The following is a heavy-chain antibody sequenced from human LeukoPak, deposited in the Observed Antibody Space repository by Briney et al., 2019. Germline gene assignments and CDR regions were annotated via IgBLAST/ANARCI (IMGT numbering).Heavy chain of an antibody. J-gene: IGHJ6*02. Sequence: EAGGSLRLSCAASGFTFSSYAMHWVRQAPGKGLEWVEVISYDGSNKYYADSVKGRFTISRDNSKNTLYLQMNSLRAEDTAVYYCARKDCSSTSCYRYYGMDVWGQGTTVTVSS. D-gene: IGHD2-2*01. V-gene: IGHV3-30-3*01. CDR1: GFTFSSYA. CDR3: ARKDCSSTSCYRYYGMDV. CDR2: ISYDGSNK.